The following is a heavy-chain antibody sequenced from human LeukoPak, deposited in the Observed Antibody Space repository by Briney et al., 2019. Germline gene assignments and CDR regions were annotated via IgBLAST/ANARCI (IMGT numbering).Heavy chain of an antibody. CDR1: SGSFSPYY. J-gene: IGHJ4*02. Sequence: KPSETLSLTCTVSSGSFSPYYWSWIRQPPGKGLEWIGYISHSGSTNYNPSLKSRVTISVDTSKNQFSLKLSSVTAADTAVYYCARGGYDSSGYLDFDYWGQGTLVTVSS. D-gene: IGHD3-22*01. V-gene: IGHV4-59*01. CDR3: ARGGYDSSGYLDFDY. CDR2: ISHSGST.